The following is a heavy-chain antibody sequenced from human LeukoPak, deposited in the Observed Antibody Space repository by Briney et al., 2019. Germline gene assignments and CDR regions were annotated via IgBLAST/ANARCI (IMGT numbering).Heavy chain of an antibody. CDR3: VREMAIFSRGPFDY. Sequence: PSETLSLTCTVSGGSIGSNDYYWTWIRQPPGKGLEWIGYIFYSGSTYYNPSLKSRVTISVDTSKNQFSLRLNSVTVADTAVYYCVREMAIFSRGPFDYWGQGTLVTVSS. CDR1: GGSIGSNDYY. CDR2: IFYSGST. J-gene: IGHJ4*02. D-gene: IGHD5-24*01. V-gene: IGHV4-30-4*08.